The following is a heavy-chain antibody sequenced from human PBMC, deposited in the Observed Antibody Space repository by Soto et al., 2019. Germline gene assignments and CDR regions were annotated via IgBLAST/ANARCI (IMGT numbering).Heavy chain of an antibody. CDR3: ARGYYDSSGYYRWVVVYYFDY. CDR2: IYYSGST. Sequence: QVQLQESGPGLVKPSQTLSLTCTVSGGSISSGDYYWSWIRQPPGKGLEWIGYIYYSGSTYYNPSLMSRVTISVDTSKNPFSLKLSSVTAADTAVYYCARGYYDSSGYYRWVVVYYFDYWGQGTLVTVSS. V-gene: IGHV4-30-4*01. D-gene: IGHD3-22*01. CDR1: GGSISSGDYY. J-gene: IGHJ4*02.